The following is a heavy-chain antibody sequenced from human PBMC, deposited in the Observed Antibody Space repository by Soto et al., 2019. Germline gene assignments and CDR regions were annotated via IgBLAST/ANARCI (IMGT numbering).Heavy chain of an antibody. Sequence: QVQLVQSGAEVKKPGASVKVSCKASGYTFTSYDINWLRQATGQGLEWMGWMNPNSGNTGYAQKFQGRVTMTRNTSISTPYIGLSSRCSEETAVYYCAREKSYGTDVWGQGATVTVSS. V-gene: IGHV1-8*02. CDR2: MNPNSGNT. CDR1: GYTFTSYD. J-gene: IGHJ6*02. CDR3: AREKSYGTDV.